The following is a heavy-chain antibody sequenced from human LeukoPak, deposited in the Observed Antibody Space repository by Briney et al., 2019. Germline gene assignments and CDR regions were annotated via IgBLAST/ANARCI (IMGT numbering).Heavy chain of an antibody. CDR2: ISGSSGLT. Sequence: GGSLRLSCAASGFTFSNYAMSWVRQAPGRGLEWVSAISGSSGLTYYADSVKGRFTISRDNSKNTLFLQTNSLRAEDTAVYYCVRRGESASYGDYRFDYWGQGTLVTVSS. D-gene: IGHD4-17*01. J-gene: IGHJ4*02. CDR1: GFTFSNYA. CDR3: VRRGESASYGDYRFDY. V-gene: IGHV3-23*01.